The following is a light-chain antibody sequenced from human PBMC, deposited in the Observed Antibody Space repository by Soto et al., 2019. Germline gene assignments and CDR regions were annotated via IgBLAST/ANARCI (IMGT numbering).Light chain of an antibody. J-gene: IGLJ1*01. CDR1: SSDVGGSNY. V-gene: IGLV2-14*03. CDR3: SSYTSSSTYV. Sequence: QSALTQPASVSGSPGQSITISCTGTSSDVGGSNYVSWYQQHPGKAPKLIIFDVSHRLSGFSNRFSGSKCGITASLTISGLQGEDEADYYCSSYTSSSTYVFATGIKLIDL. CDR2: DVS.